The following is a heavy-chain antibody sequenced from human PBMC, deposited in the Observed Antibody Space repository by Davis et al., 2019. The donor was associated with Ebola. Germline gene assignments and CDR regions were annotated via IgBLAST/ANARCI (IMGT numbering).Heavy chain of an antibody. CDR3: ARDRGDYYYDSSGYYAFFAFDI. V-gene: IGHV4-59*01. Sequence: SETLSLTCTVSGGSISSYYWSWIWQLPGKGLEWIGYIYYSGSTNYNPSLKSRVTISVDTSKNQFSLKLSSVTAADTAVYYCARDRGDYYYDSSGYYAFFAFDIWGQGTMVTVSS. CDR1: GGSISSYY. D-gene: IGHD3-22*01. CDR2: IYYSGST. J-gene: IGHJ3*02.